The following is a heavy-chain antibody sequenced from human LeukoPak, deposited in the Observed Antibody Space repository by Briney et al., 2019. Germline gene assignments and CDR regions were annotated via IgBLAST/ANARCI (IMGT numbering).Heavy chain of an antibody. Sequence: GGSLRHSCAASGFTFSSYEMNWVRQAPGKGLEWVSYISSSGSTIYYADSVKGRFTISRDNAKNSLYLQMNSLRAEDTAVYYCARDLGTYYYDSSGYGTRVYWGQGTLVTVSS. V-gene: IGHV3-48*03. J-gene: IGHJ4*02. D-gene: IGHD3-22*01. CDR2: ISSSGSTI. CDR3: ARDLGTYYYDSSGYGTRVY. CDR1: GFTFSSYE.